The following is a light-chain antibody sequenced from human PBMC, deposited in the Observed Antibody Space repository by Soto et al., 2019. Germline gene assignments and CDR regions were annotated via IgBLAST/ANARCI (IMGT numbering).Light chain of an antibody. J-gene: IGKJ4*01. Sequence: EIVLTQSPGTLSSSPGERATLSCRASQSVSSSYLAWYQQKPGQAPRLLIYGASSRATGIPDRFSGSGSGXXXXXXXXXLEPXDFXXXXXXXYGSSPLTFGGGTKVEIK. CDR1: QSVSSSY. CDR2: GAS. V-gene: IGKV3-20*01. CDR3: XXYGSSPLT.